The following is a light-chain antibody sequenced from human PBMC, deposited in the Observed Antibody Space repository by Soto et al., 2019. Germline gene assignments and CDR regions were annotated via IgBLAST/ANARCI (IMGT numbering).Light chain of an antibody. Sequence: EIVMTQSPATLSVSPGERATLSCRASQSVSSNFAWYQQKPGQAPRLLIYGASTRATGIPVRFSGSGPGTEFTLTISSLQSEDFAIYYCQQYNNWPWTFGQGTKVDIK. CDR1: QSVSSN. CDR3: QQYNNWPWT. J-gene: IGKJ1*01. CDR2: GAS. V-gene: IGKV3D-15*01.